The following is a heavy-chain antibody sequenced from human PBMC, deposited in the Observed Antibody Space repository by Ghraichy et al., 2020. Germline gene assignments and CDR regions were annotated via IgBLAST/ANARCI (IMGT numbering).Heavy chain of an antibody. CDR3: ARVRAKDAYRGAAKDAFDI. J-gene: IGHJ3*02. D-gene: IGHD3-16*01. Sequence: GGSLRLSCAASGFTFSSYSMNWVRQAPGKGLEWVSYISSSSSTIYYADSVKGRFTISRDNAKNSLYLQMNSLRDEDTAVYYCARVRAKDAYRGAAKDAFDIWGQGTMVTVSS. CDR2: ISSSSSTI. V-gene: IGHV3-48*02. CDR1: GFTFSSYS.